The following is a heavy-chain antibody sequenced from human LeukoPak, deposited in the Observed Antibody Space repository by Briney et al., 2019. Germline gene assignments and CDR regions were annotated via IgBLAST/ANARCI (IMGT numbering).Heavy chain of an antibody. Sequence: SETLSLTCTVSGDSISSYYWSWIRQPAGKGLEWIGRIYTSGSTNYNPSLKSRVTMSVDTSKNQFSLRLSSVTPADTAVYYCARKYYYDSERGAFDMWGQGTVVSVTS. J-gene: IGHJ3*02. D-gene: IGHD3-22*01. CDR3: ARKYYYDSERGAFDM. CDR1: GDSISSYY. CDR2: IYTSGST. V-gene: IGHV4-4*07.